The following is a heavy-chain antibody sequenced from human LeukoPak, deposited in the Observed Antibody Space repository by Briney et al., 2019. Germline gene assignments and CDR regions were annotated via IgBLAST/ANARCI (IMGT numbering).Heavy chain of an antibody. V-gene: IGHV3-49*03. CDR1: GFTFGDYA. J-gene: IGHJ4*02. D-gene: IGHD3-9*01. CDR3: TRSPDYDILTGYSLGFDY. CDR2: IRGKAYGGTT. Sequence: GGSLRLSCTASGFTFGDYAMSWFRQAPGKGLEWVGFIRGKAYGGTTEYAASVKGRFTISRDDSKSIAYLQMNSLKTEDTAVYYCTRSPDYDILTGYSLGFDYWGQGTLVTVSS.